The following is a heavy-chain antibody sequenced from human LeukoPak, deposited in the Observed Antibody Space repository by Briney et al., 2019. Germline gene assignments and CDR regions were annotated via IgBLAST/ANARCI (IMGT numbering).Heavy chain of an antibody. CDR1: GGPISSGGYS. V-gene: IGHV4-30-2*01. CDR3: AREGTDYGDYYFDY. Sequence: PSETLSLTCAVSGGPISSGGYSWSWIRQPPGKGLEWIGYIYHSGSTYYNPSLKSRVTISVDRSKNQFSLKLSSVTAADTAVYYCAREGTDYGDYYFDYWGQGTLVTVSS. D-gene: IGHD4-17*01. J-gene: IGHJ4*02. CDR2: IYHSGST.